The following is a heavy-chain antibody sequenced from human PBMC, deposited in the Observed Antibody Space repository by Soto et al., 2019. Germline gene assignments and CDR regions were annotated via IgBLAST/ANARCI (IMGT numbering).Heavy chain of an antibody. J-gene: IGHJ5*02. V-gene: IGHV4-59*01. CDR1: GGSISSYY. D-gene: IGHD6-19*01. CDR3: ARDPAYISRWYNWFDP. CDR2: IYYSGST. Sequence: SETLSLTCTVSGGSISSYYWSWIRQPPGKGLEWIGYIYYSGSTNYNPSLKSRVTISVDTSKNQFSLKLSSVTAADTAVYYCARDPAYISRWYNWFDPWGQGTLVTVSS.